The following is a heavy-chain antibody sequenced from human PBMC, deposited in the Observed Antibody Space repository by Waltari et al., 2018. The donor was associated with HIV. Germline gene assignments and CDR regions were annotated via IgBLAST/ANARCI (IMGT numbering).Heavy chain of an antibody. V-gene: IGHV3-30-3*01. CDR1: GFIFGDYA. CDR2: IYFDGNNA. Sequence: QEQLVESGGGVAQPGRSLRLSCSASGFIFGDYAMPWVRQAPGKGLELVGLIYFDGNNAYYAESVKSRFTISRDNSKNTMSLQMNSLRSDDTALYYCARTIFGVMITSDFFYGMDVWGQGTTVTVS. J-gene: IGHJ6*02. D-gene: IGHD3-3*01. CDR3: ARTIFGVMITSDFFYGMDV.